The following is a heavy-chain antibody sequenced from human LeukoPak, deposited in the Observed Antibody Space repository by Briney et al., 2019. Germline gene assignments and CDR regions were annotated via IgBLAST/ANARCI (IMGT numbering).Heavy chain of an antibody. Sequence: GGSLRLSCAASGFTFNSYWMHWVRQGPGKGLVWVSRTNSDGTTTTYADSVKGRFTISRDNAKNTLYLQVNSLRAEDTAVYYCARAGQGFDSWGQGTLVTVSS. CDR3: ARAGQGFDS. J-gene: IGHJ5*01. CDR1: GFTFNSYW. CDR2: TNSDGTTT. V-gene: IGHV3-74*01.